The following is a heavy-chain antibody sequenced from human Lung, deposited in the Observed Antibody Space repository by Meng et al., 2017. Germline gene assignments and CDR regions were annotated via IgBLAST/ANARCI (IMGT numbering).Heavy chain of an antibody. CDR3: TKNDFYCLGY. D-gene: IGHD2-21*01. V-gene: IGHV4-4*02. CDR2: IYHSGST. Sequence: QAQLQEAGPGLVKPWGTRSLTCAVSGGSISSDNWWSWVRQPPGKGLEWIGEIYHSGSTNYNPSLKSRITISVDKPKNQFSLTLSSVTAADTAVYYCTKNDFYCLGYWGQGTLVTVSS. J-gene: IGHJ4*02. CDR1: GGSISSDNW.